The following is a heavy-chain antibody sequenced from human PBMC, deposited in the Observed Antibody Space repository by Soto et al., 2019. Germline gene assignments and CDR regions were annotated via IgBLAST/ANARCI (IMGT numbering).Heavy chain of an antibody. CDR3: AREEDEGQWLVPDY. J-gene: IGHJ4*02. CDR1: GFTFSSYG. V-gene: IGHV3-33*01. CDR2: IWYDGSNK. Sequence: QVPLVESGGGVVQPGRSLRLSCAASGFTFSSYGMHWVRQAPGKGLEWVAVIWYDGSNKYYADSVKGRFTISRDNSKNTLYLQMNSLRAQDTAVYSCAREEDEGQWLVPDYWGQGTLVTVSS. D-gene: IGHD6-19*01.